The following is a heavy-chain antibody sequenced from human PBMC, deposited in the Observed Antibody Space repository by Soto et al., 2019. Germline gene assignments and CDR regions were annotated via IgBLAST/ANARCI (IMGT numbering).Heavy chain of an antibody. CDR3: ARYYYDSSGYYPL. Sequence: QVQLVESGGGVVQPGRSLRLSCAASGFTFSSYGMHWVRQAPGKGLEWVAVIWSDGSNKYYADSVKGRFTISRDNSKNTLYLQMNCLTAEDTAVYYCARYYYDSSGYYPLWRQGTLVTVSS. V-gene: IGHV3-33*01. CDR2: IWSDGSNK. CDR1: GFTFSSYG. D-gene: IGHD3-22*01. J-gene: IGHJ4*02.